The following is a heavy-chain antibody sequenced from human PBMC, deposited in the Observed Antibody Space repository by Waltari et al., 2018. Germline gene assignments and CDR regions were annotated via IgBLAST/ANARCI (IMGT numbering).Heavy chain of an antibody. CDR2: INPNRGGT. CDR1: GYTFTGYY. D-gene: IGHD3-16*01. J-gene: IGHJ5*02. CDR3: ARDGGGYQNWFDP. V-gene: IGHV1-2*06. Sequence: QVQLVQSGAEVKKPGASVKVSCKASGYTFTGYYMHWVRQAPGQGLEWMGRINPNRGGTNDAQKFQGRVTRTRDTSISTAYMELGRLRSDDTAVYYCARDGGGYQNWFDPWGQGTLVTVSS.